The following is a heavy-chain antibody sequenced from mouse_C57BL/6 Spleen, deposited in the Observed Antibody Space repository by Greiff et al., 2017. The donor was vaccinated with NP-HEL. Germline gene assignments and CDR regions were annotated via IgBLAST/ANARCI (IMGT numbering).Heavy chain of an antibody. CDR1: GFTFSDYG. CDR2: ISSGSSTI. J-gene: IGHJ4*01. CDR3: ARAFYYGSLYAMDY. D-gene: IGHD1-1*01. V-gene: IGHV5-17*01. Sequence: EVKMVESGGGLVKPGGSLKLSCAASGFTFSDYGMHRVRQAPEKGLEWVAYISSGSSTIYYVDTVKGRFTISRDNAKNTLFLQMTSLRSEDTAMYYCARAFYYGSLYAMDYWGQGTSVTVSS.